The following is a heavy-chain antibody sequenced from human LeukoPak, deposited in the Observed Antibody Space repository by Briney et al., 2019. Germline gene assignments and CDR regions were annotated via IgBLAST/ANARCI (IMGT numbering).Heavy chain of an antibody. Sequence: ASVKVSCKASGYTFSSYNMHWARQAPGQGLEWVGGIDPNGGSTIYARNLQGRVTMTSDTSTSTVYMELSSLRSEDTAVYYCARGGPYHGWDYWGQGTLVTVSS. CDR2: IDPNGGST. J-gene: IGHJ4*02. D-gene: IGHD2-15*01. CDR1: GYTFSSYN. CDR3: ARGGPYHGWDY. V-gene: IGHV1-46*01.